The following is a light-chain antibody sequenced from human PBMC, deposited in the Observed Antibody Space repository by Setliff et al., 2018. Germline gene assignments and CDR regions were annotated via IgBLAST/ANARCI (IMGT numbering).Light chain of an antibody. V-gene: IGLV2-18*02. CDR1: FSDIGGHDR. CDR3: GSFSSTTTFEV. Sequence: QSALTQPPSVSGSPGQSVTISCTGTFSDIGGHDRVSWYQRPPGTAPRLTIYEVFNRPSGVPDRFSGSKSGTTASLTISGLQPEDEADYFCGSFSSTTTFEVFGPGTKVTV. J-gene: IGLJ1*01. CDR2: EVF.